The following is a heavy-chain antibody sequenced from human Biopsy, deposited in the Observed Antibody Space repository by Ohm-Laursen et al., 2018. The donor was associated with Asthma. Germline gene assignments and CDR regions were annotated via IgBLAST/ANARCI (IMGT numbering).Heavy chain of an antibody. V-gene: IGHV3-30*03. D-gene: IGHD3-22*01. J-gene: IGHJ3*02. CDR1: GFVFSQCG. CDR3: ARQSGQDYGDSSGFDI. Sequence: SLRLSCAATGFVFSQCGMHWVRQGPGKGLEWVALVSSDGHNKYYEDPVKGRFTISRDNSRNRLYLQINRLTVEDSAVYFCARQSGQDYGDSSGFDIWGQGTKVAVSS. CDR2: VSSDGHNK.